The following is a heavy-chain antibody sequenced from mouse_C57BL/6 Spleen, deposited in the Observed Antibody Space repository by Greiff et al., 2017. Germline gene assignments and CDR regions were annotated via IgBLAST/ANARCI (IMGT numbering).Heavy chain of an antibody. CDR1: GFTFSSYA. CDR3: ARERNWDFDY. V-gene: IGHV5-4*01. Sequence: EVHLVESGGGLVKPGGSLKLSCAASGFTFSSYAMSWVRQTPEKRLEWVATISDGGSYTYYPDNVKGRFTISRDNAKNNLYLQMSHLKSEDTAMYYCARERNWDFDYWGQGTTLTVSS. D-gene: IGHD4-1*01. CDR2: ISDGGSYT. J-gene: IGHJ2*01.